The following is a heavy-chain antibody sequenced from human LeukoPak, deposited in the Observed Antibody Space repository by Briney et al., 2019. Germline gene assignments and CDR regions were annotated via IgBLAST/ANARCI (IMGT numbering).Heavy chain of an antibody. D-gene: IGHD2-8*01. CDR1: GGSSSSGDYY. CDR2: IYYTGTT. CDR3: ARLNGASHFDY. J-gene: IGHJ4*02. Sequence: SQTLSLTCTVSGGSSSSGDYYWSWIRQSPGKGLEWIGYIYYTGTTYYNPSLKSRVTISVDTSKSQFSLRLSSVTAADTAVYYCARLNGASHFDYWGQGTLVTVSS. V-gene: IGHV4-31*03.